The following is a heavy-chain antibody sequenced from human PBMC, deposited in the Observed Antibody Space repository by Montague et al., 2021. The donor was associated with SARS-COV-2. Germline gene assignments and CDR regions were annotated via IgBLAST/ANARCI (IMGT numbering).Heavy chain of an antibody. D-gene: IGHD2-8*01. CDR1: GASISSYY. J-gene: IGHJ5*02. V-gene: IGHV4-59*01. CDR3: ATQPCTIGVCENWFDP. CDR2: IYYSGST. Sequence: SETLSLTCTVSGASISSYYWSWIRQPPGKGLEWIGYIYYSGSTNYNPSLKSRVTISVDTSKNQFSLKLSSVTAADTAVYYCATQPCTIGVCENWFDPWGQGTAFTVSS.